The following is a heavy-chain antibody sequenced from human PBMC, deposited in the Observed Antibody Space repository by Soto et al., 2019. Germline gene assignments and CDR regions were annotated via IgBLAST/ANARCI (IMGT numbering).Heavy chain of an antibody. CDR2: IDPSDSYT. D-gene: IGHD2-2*01. CDR3: ARQGCSSTSCYWRGYYYYYGMDV. V-gene: IGHV5-10-1*01. CDR1: GYSFTSYW. J-gene: IGHJ6*02. Sequence: RGESLKISCKGSGYSFTSYWISWVRQMPGKGLEWMGRIDPSDSYTNYSPSFQGHVTISADKSISTAYLQWSSLKASDTAMYYCARQGCSSTSCYWRGYYYYYGMDVWGQGTTVTVSS.